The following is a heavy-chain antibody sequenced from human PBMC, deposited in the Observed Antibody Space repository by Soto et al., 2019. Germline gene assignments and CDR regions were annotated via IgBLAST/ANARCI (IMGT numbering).Heavy chain of an antibody. J-gene: IGHJ3*01. D-gene: IGHD4-17*01. CDR1: GYTFTSYD. Sequence: ASVKVSCKASGYTFTSYDINWVRQATGQGLEWMGWMNPNSGNTGYAQKFQGRVTMTRNTSISTAYMELSSLRSEDMAVYYCAREEPDYGHVAFDCSGQGTIVTVAS. V-gene: IGHV1-8*01. CDR3: AREEPDYGHVAFDC. CDR2: MNPNSGNT.